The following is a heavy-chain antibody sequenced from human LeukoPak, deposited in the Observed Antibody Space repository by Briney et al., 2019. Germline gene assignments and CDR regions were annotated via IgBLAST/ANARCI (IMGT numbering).Heavy chain of an antibody. CDR1: GGSISPYY. CDR2: IYYTGTT. V-gene: IGHV4-59*01. D-gene: IGHD3-16*02. CDR3: ARDSLHEYVWGSYRFFDY. J-gene: IGHJ4*02. Sequence: SETLSLTCTVSGGSISPYYWTWIRQPPGKGLEWIGYIYYTGTTNYNPSLKSRVTISVDTSKNQFSLRLSSVTAADTAVYYCARDSLHEYVWGSYRFFDYWGQGTLVTVSS.